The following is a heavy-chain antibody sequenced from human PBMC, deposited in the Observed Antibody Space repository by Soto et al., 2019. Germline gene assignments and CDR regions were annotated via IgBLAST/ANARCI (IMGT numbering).Heavy chain of an antibody. CDR1: GFTFTNYA. CDR2: IGGGSGST. Sequence: EVQLLESGGGFVQPGGSLRLSCAASGFTFTNYALSWVRQASGKGLEWVSTIGGGSGSTSYADSVKGRFSISRENSKNTLYLQMSSLRAEDTALYYCATRMYSTSWYYFVSWGQGTLVTLSS. CDR3: ATRMYSTSWYYFVS. J-gene: IGHJ4*02. D-gene: IGHD6-13*01. V-gene: IGHV3-23*01.